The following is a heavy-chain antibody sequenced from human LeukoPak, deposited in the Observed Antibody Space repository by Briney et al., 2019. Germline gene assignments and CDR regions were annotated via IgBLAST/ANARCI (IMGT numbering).Heavy chain of an antibody. V-gene: IGHV3-48*04. J-gene: IGHJ4*02. Sequence: GGSLRLSCAASGLNFSNFSLNWVRQAPGKGLEWVSYTSRSSRTIYYADSVKGRFTISRDNANSSLYLQMNNLRVEDTAVYCARFPGRSAVITTTSDYWGQGTLVTVSS. CDR2: TSRSSRTI. CDR1: GLNFSNFS. D-gene: IGHD4/OR15-4a*01. CDR3: ARFPGRSAVITTTSDY.